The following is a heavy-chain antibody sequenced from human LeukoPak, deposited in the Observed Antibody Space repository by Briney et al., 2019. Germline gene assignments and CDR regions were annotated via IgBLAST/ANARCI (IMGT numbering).Heavy chain of an antibody. CDR1: GFTFSNYG. CDR2: IAHDESYN. CDR3: ATDWTSKEGRMFDS. V-gene: IGHV3-30*03. J-gene: IGHJ4*02. D-gene: IGHD3/OR15-3a*01. Sequence: GGSLRLSCVGSGFTFSNYGLHWVRQPPGKGLEWAAVIAHDESYNNYADSVRGRFTISRDNARNTMFLQMNSLRVEDTAVYYCATDWTSKEGRMFDSWGQGSLVTVSS.